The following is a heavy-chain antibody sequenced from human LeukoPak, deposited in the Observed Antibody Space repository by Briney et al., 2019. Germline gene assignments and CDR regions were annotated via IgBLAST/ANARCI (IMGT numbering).Heavy chain of an antibody. Sequence: MPSETLSLTCTVSGGSITSSSHYWGWIRQPPGKGLEWIGSIYYSGDTYYNPSLKSRVTISVDTSKSQFSLKLSSVTAADTAVYYCARIVVPAAIPDFDYWGQGTLVTVSS. CDR3: ARIVVPAAIPDFDY. J-gene: IGHJ4*02. CDR1: GGSITSSSHY. V-gene: IGHV4-39*01. CDR2: IYYSGDT. D-gene: IGHD2-2*01.